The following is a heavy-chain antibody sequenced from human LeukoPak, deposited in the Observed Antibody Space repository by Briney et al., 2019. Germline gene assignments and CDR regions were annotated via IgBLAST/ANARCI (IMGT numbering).Heavy chain of an antibody. CDR3: ARRSGSYFNF. J-gene: IGHJ4*02. V-gene: IGHV5-51*01. CDR2: IYPGDSDT. D-gene: IGHD1-26*01. Sequence: GESLKISCKGSGSGYTFANFWIGWVRQMPGKGLEWRGIIYPGDSDTRYSPSFKGQVSISVDKSVNTAYLQWSSLRASDTAIYFCARRSGSYFNFWGQGTQVIVSS. CDR1: GYTFANFW.